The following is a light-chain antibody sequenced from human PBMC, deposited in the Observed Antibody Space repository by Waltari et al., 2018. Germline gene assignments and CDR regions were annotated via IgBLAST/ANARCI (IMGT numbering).Light chain of an antibody. V-gene: IGLV2-14*01. Sequence: QSALTQPASVSGSPGQSITISCTGPSSDVGGNNYVSWYQQNPGKAHKPVIYEFLNRPGGVSKRFSGSKSGNTASLTISGLQAEDEADYYCASYISSSTLELFGGGTSLTVL. CDR3: ASYISSSTLEL. CDR2: EFL. CDR1: SSDVGGNNY. J-gene: IGLJ2*01.